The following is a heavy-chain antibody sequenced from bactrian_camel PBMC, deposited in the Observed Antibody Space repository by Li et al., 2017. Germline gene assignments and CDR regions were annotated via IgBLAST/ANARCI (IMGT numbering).Heavy chain of an antibody. J-gene: IGHJ7*01. V-gene: IGHV3S40*01. D-gene: IGHD1*01. CDR2: INGGGDTT. CDR1: ASYQSLTC. Sequence: DVQLVESGGGSVQTGGSLTPSCSASASYQSLTCIGWFRQDPGKGLEWVSSINGGGDTTYYADSAKGRFTISRDNAKNTVYLQMSTTKPEDTAVYYCARYDAAKGFAIDFWGKGTQVTVS.